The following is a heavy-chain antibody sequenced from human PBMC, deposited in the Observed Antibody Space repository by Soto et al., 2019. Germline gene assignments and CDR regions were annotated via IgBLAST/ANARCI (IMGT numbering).Heavy chain of an antibody. Sequence: SETLSLTCAVYGGSFSGYYWSWIRQPPGKGLEWIGYIYSSGNTNYNPSLKSRVSISLDKSRNQFSLKLTSVTAADTAVYYCARDIRGYSRAFDYWGQGTLVTVSS. J-gene: IGHJ4*02. CDR3: ARDIRGYSRAFDY. D-gene: IGHD5-18*01. V-gene: IGHV4-59*01. CDR1: GGSFSGYY. CDR2: IYSSGNT.